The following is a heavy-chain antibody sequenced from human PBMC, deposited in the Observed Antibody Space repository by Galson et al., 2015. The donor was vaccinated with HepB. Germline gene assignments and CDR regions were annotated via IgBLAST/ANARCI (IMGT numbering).Heavy chain of an antibody. V-gene: IGHV3-30*04. J-gene: IGHJ4*02. CDR3: VKGGGYSAIRGRGGFDS. CDR1: GFTFNSYA. CDR2: INYDGTTK. D-gene: IGHD5-12*01. Sequence: SLRLSCAASGFTFNSYAMHWVRQAPGKGLQWVAVINYDGTTKFYARSVKGRFTISRDNSGNTLLLHMNSLRPEDTALYYCVKGGGYSAIRGRGGFDSWGQGALVTVSS.